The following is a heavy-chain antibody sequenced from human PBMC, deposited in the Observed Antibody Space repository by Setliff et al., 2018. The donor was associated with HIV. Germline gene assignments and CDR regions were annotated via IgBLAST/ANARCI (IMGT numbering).Heavy chain of an antibody. CDR1: GFSFSDYY. Sequence: GGSLRLSCIASGFSFSDYYMAWIRQTPGKGLEWISYIDDSGRIRDYADSVKGRFTISRDNSKNTLYLQMNSLRAEDTAVYYCAKAALAPGRDLGVFDIWGQGTMVTVSS. CDR2: IDDSGRIR. D-gene: IGHD6-13*01. J-gene: IGHJ3*02. V-gene: IGHV3-23*01. CDR3: AKAALAPGRDLGVFDI.